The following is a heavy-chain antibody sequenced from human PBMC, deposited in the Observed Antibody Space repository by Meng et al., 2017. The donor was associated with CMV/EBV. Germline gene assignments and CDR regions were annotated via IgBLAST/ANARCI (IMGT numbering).Heavy chain of an antibody. D-gene: IGHD2-2*01. V-gene: IGHV1-8*03. CDR2: MNPNSGNT. Sequence: ASVKVSCKASGYTFTSYDINWVRQATGQGLEWMGWMNPNSGNTGYAQKFQGRVTITRNTSTSTAYMELSSLRSEDTAVYYCARDGTDCSSTSCRIDYYYYGMDVWGQGTTVTVYS. J-gene: IGHJ6*02. CDR1: GYTFTSYD. CDR3: ARDGTDCSSTSCRIDYYYYGMDV.